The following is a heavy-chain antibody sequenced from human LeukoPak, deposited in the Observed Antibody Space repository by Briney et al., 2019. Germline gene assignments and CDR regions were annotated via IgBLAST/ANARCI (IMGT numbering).Heavy chain of an antibody. J-gene: IGHJ6*02. V-gene: IGHV3-30-3*01. D-gene: IGHD4-11*01. Sequence: GGSLRLSCAASGFTFSSYAMHWVRQAPGKGLEWVAVISYDGSNKYYADSVKGRFTISRDNSKNTLYLQMNSLRAEDTAVYYCARDLHDYSNYYYYGMDVWGQGTTVTVSS. CDR1: GFTFSSYA. CDR3: ARDLHDYSNYYYYGMDV. CDR2: ISYDGSNK.